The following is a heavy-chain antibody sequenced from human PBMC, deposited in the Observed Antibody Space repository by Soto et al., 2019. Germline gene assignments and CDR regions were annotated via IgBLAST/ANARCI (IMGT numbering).Heavy chain of an antibody. J-gene: IGHJ5*02. V-gene: IGHV4-59*08. CDR3: ARRQNWNNLFDT. Sequence: SETLSITCTASGGSITNNYWSWIRQSPGKGLEWIGCSYYSGSTSYNPSLRSRVTISIDTSKTQFSLRLRSVTAADTAVYYCARRQNWNNLFDTWGQGTLVTVSS. CDR1: GGSITNNY. D-gene: IGHD1-1*01. CDR2: SYYSGST.